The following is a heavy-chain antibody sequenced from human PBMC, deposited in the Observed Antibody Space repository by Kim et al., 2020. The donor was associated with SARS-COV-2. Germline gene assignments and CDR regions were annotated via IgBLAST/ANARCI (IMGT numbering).Heavy chain of an antibody. CDR3: AKPGLRYFDWLPPFQH. CDR2: ISGSGGST. CDR1: GFTFSSYA. D-gene: IGHD3-9*01. V-gene: IGHV3-23*01. Sequence: GGSLRLSCAASGFTFSSYAMSWVRQAPGKGLEWVSAISGSGGSTYYADSVKGRFTISRDNSKNTLYLQMNSLRAEDTAVYYCAKPGLRYFDWLPPFQHWGQGTLVTVSS. J-gene: IGHJ1*01.